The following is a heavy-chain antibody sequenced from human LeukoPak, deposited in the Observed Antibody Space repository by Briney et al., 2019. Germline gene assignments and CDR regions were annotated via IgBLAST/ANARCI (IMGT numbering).Heavy chain of an antibody. J-gene: IGHJ6*02. V-gene: IGHV4-34*01. CDR1: GGSFSGYY. Sequence: SETLSLTCAVYGGSFSGYYWSWIRQPPGKGLEWIGEINHSGSTNYNPSLKSRVTISVDTSKNQFSLKLSSVTAADTAVYYCARHSETFSVPDVWGQGTTVTVSS. CDR3: ARHSETFSVPDV. D-gene: IGHD3-16*01. CDR2: INHSGST.